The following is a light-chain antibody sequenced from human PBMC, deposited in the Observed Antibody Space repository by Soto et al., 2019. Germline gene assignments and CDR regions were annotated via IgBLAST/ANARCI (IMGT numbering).Light chain of an antibody. V-gene: IGLV1-51*01. J-gene: IGLJ1*01. CDR3: GSWDSSLSAYV. Sequence: QSVLTQPPSASGTPGQRVIISCSGSSSNFGGNTANWYQQFPGTAPKVLIYDDNKRPSGIPDRFSGSKSGTSATLGITGFQTGDEADYYCGSWDSSLSAYVFGTGTKLTVL. CDR2: DDN. CDR1: SSNFGGNT.